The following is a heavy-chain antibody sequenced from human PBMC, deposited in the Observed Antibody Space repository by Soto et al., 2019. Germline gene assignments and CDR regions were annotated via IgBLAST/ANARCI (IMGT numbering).Heavy chain of an antibody. J-gene: IGHJ4*02. CDR2: IIPIFGTA. CDR1: GGTFSSYA. CDR3: ARDQQYYYGSGSYSILDY. Sequence: SVKVSCKASGGTFSSYAISWVRQAPGQGLEWMGGIIPIFGTANYAQKFQGRVTITADESTSTAYMELSSLRSEDTAVYYCARDQQYYYGSGSYSILDYWGQGTLVTVSS. V-gene: IGHV1-69*13. D-gene: IGHD3-10*01.